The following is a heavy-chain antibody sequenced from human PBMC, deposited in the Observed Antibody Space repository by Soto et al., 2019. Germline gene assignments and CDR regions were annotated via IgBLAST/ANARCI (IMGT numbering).Heavy chain of an antibody. CDR1: GFTFSSFG. V-gene: IGHV3-30*03. CDR2: KSFDGRE. Sequence: QVQLVESGGAVVQSGRSLRLSCTASGFTFSSFGMHWVRQTPDKGLEWVAVKSFDGREEYADSVKGRFTISRDNSKNTLYLQMNRLRTEDSATSYCAREITSSSAFWGQGTLVTVTS. D-gene: IGHD6-6*01. J-gene: IGHJ4*02. CDR3: AREITSSSAF.